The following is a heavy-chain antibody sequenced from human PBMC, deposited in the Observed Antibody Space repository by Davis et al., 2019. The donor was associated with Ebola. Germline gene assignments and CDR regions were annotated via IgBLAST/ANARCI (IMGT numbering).Heavy chain of an antibody. CDR2: IKQDGSEK. CDR1: GFTFSSYW. Sequence: PGGSLRLSCAASGFTFSSYWMSWVRQAPGKGLEWVANIKQDGSEKYYVDSVKGRFTISRDNAKNSLYLQMNSLRAEDTAVYYCARSVVAATHNWFDPWGQGTLVTVSS. D-gene: IGHD2-15*01. J-gene: IGHJ5*02. V-gene: IGHV3-7*01. CDR3: ARSVVAATHNWFDP.